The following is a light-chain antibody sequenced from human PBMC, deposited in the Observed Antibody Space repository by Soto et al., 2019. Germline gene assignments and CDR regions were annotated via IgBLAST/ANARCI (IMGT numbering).Light chain of an antibody. CDR3: SSYAGSSTWV. V-gene: IGLV2-8*01. Sequence: QSAPTQPPSASGSPGQSATISCTGTSSDVGGYNYVSWYQQYPGKAPKLMIYEVSKRPSGVPGRFSGSKSGNTASLTVSGLQAEDEADYYCSSYAGSSTWVFGGGTKVTFL. J-gene: IGLJ2*01. CDR1: SSDVGGYNY. CDR2: EVS.